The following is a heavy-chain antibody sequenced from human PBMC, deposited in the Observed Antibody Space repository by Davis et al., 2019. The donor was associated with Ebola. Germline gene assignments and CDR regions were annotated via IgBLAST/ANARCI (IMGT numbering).Heavy chain of an antibody. Sequence: PGGSLRLSCAASGFTFSSYAMHWVRQAPGKGLEWVAVISYAGSEKYYADSVKGRFTISRDNSKNMLFLQMSSLRGEDTAVYYCASSSTSSWYRGFDYWGQGTLVTVSS. CDR1: GFTFSSYA. D-gene: IGHD6-13*01. J-gene: IGHJ4*02. V-gene: IGHV3-30-3*01. CDR2: ISYAGSEK. CDR3: ASSSTSSWYRGFDY.